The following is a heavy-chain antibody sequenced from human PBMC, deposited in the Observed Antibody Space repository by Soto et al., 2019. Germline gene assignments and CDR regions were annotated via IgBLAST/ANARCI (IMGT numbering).Heavy chain of an antibody. D-gene: IGHD6-19*01. CDR3: AGAGDAFDI. CDR2: ISYDGSNK. J-gene: IGHJ3*02. CDR1: GFTFSSYG. Sequence: GGSLRLSCAASGFTFSSYGMHWVRQAPGKGLEWVAVISYDGSNKYYADSVKGRFTISRDNSKNTLYLQMNSLRAEDTAVYYCAGAGDAFDIWGQGTMVTVSS. V-gene: IGHV3-30*03.